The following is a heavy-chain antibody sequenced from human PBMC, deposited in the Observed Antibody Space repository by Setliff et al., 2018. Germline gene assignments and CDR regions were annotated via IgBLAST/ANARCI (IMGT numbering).Heavy chain of an antibody. Sequence: PGGSLRLSCTASGFNFGGYGMHWVRQAPGKGLEWVSFTQYDGKKKDYADSVKGRFTISRDNSRNTLYLQMNDLRPEDTAMYYCAKDRSGSYVSYFDYWGQGTLVTVSS. CDR1: GFNFGGYG. CDR2: TQYDGKKK. J-gene: IGHJ4*02. D-gene: IGHD1-26*01. CDR3: AKDRSGSYVSYFDY. V-gene: IGHV3-30*02.